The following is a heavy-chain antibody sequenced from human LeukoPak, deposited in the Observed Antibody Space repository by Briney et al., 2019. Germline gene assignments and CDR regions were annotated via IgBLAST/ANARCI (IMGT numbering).Heavy chain of an antibody. V-gene: IGHV1-18*01. J-gene: IGHJ4*02. D-gene: IGHD3-10*01. CDR1: GYTFSSYG. CDR2: ISAYNGHT. CDR3: ARGSYLDY. Sequence: GASVKVSCKASGYTFSSYGISWVRQAPGQGLEWMGWISAYNGHTNYAQNLQGRVTMTTDTSTRTAYIELRSLRSDDTAVYYCARGSYLDYWGQGTLVTVSS.